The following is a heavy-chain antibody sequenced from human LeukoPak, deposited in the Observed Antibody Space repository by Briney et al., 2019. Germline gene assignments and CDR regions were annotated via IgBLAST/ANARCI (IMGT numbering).Heavy chain of an antibody. CDR1: GFPFNSFW. D-gene: IGHD1-14*01. J-gene: IGHJ4*02. CDR2: MNEYSTTI. V-gene: IGHV3-74*01. Sequence: GGSLRLFCAAPGFPFNSFWMHWVRQAPGKGLVWVSDMNEYSTTIRYADSVKGRFTISRDNAKSILYLQMNNLRAEDTAMYFCARGGVNPVDHWGQGTLVTVSS. CDR3: ARGGVNPVDH.